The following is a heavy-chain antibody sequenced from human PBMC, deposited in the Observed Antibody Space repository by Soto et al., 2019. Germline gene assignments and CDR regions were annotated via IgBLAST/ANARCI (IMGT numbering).Heavy chain of an antibody. V-gene: IGHV4-31*03. J-gene: IGHJ4*02. CDR2: IYYSGST. Sequence: PSETLSLTCTVSGGSISSGGYYWSWIRQHPGKGLEWIGYIYYSGSTYYNPSLKSRVTISVDTSKNQFSLKLSSVTAADTAVYYCARTMEGYSYGSFDYWGQGTLVTVPS. CDR3: ARTMEGYSYGSFDY. D-gene: IGHD5-18*01. CDR1: GGSISSGGYY.